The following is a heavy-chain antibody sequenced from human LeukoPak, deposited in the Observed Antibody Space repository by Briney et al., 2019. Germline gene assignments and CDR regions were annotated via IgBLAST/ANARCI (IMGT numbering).Heavy chain of an antibody. V-gene: IGHV4-59*01. CDR2: IHYTGST. Sequence: SETLSLTCTVSGGSISSYYWNWIRQPPGKGLQWIAYIHYTGSTKYNPSLKSRVTISVETSKNQFSLTLSSATAADTAVYYCAGTTVVTPVYYFDYWGQGTLVTISS. D-gene: IGHD4-17*01. CDR1: GGSISSYY. J-gene: IGHJ4*02. CDR3: AGTTVVTPVYYFDY.